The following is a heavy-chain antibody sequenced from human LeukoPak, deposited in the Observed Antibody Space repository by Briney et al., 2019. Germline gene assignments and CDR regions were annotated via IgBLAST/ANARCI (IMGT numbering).Heavy chain of an antibody. CDR1: GFTFSSYA. CDR2: ISGSGGST. J-gene: IGHJ4*02. Sequence: PGGSLRLSCAASGFTFSSYAMSWVRQAPGKGLEWVSAISGSGGSTYYADSVKGRFTISRDNSKNRLYLQMNSLRAEDTAVYYCAKEREQYYDFWSGYYHYWGQGTLVTVSS. D-gene: IGHD3-3*01. CDR3: AKEREQYYDFWSGYYHY. V-gene: IGHV3-23*01.